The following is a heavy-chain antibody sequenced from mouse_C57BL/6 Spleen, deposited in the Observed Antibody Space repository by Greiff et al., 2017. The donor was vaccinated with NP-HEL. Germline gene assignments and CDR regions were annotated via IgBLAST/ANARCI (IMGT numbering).Heavy chain of an antibody. J-gene: IGHJ4*01. CDR3: ARRHYYGSSYYAMDY. CDR1: GYTFTSYW. V-gene: IGHV1-69*01. D-gene: IGHD1-1*01. CDR2: IDPSDSYT. Sequence: VQLQQPGAELVMPGASVKLSCKASGYTFTSYWMHWVKQRPGQGLEWIGEIDPSDSYTNYNQKFTGKSTLTVDKSSSTAYMQLSSLTSEDSAVYYCARRHYYGSSYYAMDYWGQGTSVTVSS.